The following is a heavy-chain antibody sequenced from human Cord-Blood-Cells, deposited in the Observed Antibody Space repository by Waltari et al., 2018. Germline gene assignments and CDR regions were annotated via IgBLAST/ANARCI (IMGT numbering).Heavy chain of an antibody. D-gene: IGHD3-22*01. CDR3: ARRDYYDSSGYYYYYYGMDV. CDR1: GGTFSSYA. CDR2: IIPIVGTA. Sequence: QVQLVQSGAEVKKPGSSVKVSCKSYGGTFSSYAISWVRQGPGPGLECMGGIIPIVGTANYAQKFQGRVTITADESTSTAYMELSSLRSEDTAVYYCARRDYYDSSGYYYYYYGMDVWGQGTTVTVSS. V-gene: IGHV1-69*01. J-gene: IGHJ6*02.